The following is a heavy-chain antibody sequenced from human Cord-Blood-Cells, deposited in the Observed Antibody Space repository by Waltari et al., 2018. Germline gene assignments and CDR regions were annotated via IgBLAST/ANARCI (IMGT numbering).Heavy chain of an antibody. CDR3: ARDLDNEYSSSSEEDWYFDL. V-gene: IGHV1-69*01. D-gene: IGHD6-6*01. CDR1: GGTFSSYA. CDR2: ITPIFGTA. Sequence: QVQLVQSGAEVKKPGSSVKVSCKASGGTFSSYAISWVRQAPGQGLEWMGGITPIFGTANYAQKFQGRVTITADESTSTAYMELSSLRSEDMAVYYCARDLDNEYSSSSEEDWYFDLRGRGTLVTVSS. J-gene: IGHJ2*01.